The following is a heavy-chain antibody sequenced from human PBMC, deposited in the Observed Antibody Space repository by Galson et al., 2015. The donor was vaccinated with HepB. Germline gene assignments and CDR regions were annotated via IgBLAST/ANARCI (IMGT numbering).Heavy chain of an antibody. Sequence: DTLSLTCAVYGGSFSGYYWSWIRQPPGKGLEWIGEINHSGSTNYNPSLKSRVTISVDTSKNQFSLKLSSVTAADTAVYYCARTRLYSSGWYRCNWFDPWGQGTLVTVSS. V-gene: IGHV4-34*01. CDR1: GGSFSGYY. CDR3: ARTRLYSSGWYRCNWFDP. CDR2: INHSGST. J-gene: IGHJ5*02. D-gene: IGHD6-19*01.